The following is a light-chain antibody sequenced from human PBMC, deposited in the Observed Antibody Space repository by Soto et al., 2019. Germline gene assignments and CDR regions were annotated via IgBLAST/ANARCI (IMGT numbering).Light chain of an antibody. CDR1: SSDVGGYKY. J-gene: IGLJ1*01. CDR2: EVS. CDR3: SSYAGSNIDYV. Sequence: QRSLTKPASASGSPGQSVTISCTGTSSDVGGYKYVSWYQQHPGKVPKLMIYEVSKRPSGVPDRFSGSKSGNTASLTVSGLQAEDEADYYCSSYAGSNIDYVFGTGTKVNVL. V-gene: IGLV2-8*01.